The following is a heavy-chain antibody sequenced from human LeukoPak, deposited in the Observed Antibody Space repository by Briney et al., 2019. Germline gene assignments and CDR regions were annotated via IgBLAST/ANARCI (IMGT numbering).Heavy chain of an antibody. CDR3: ARASCWNCYYMDV. J-gene: IGHJ6*03. V-gene: IGHV3-30*04. CDR2: IPYDGSNK. D-gene: IGHD1-1*01. CDR1: GFTFSSYA. Sequence: GGSLRLSCAASGFTFSSYAMHWVRQAPGKGLEWVALIPYDGSNKYYADSVKGRFTISRDNSKNTLYLQMNSLTADDTALYYCARASCWNCYYMDVWGKGTTVTVSS.